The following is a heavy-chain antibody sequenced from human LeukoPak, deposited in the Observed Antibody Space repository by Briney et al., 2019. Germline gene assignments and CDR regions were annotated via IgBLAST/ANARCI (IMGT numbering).Heavy chain of an antibody. CDR1: GGSINSGTFY. D-gene: IGHD1-26*01. V-gene: IGHV4-39*01. CDR3: ARRSDSGSDDGEDYFDY. J-gene: IGHJ4*02. Sequence: PSETLSLTCSVSGGSINSGTFYWGWIRQPPGKGLEWIGSMYYDGSSYYNPSLKSRVTTSVDTSKNQFSLKLTSVTAADTAVYFCARRSDSGSDDGEDYFDYWGQGTLVTVSS. CDR2: MYYDGSS.